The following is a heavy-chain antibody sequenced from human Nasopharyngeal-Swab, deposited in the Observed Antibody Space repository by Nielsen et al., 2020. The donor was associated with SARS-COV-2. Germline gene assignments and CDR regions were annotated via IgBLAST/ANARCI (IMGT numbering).Heavy chain of an antibody. J-gene: IGHJ4*02. CDR2: IYSGGST. V-gene: IGHV3-53*01. Sequence: GGSLRLSCAASGYTVSSNYMSWVRQAPGKGLEWVSVIYSGGSTYYADSVKGRFTISRDNSKNTLYLQMNSLRAEDTAVYYCARDQDSSGYLGRTDRPHDYWGQGTLVTVSS. D-gene: IGHD3-22*01. CDR3: ARDQDSSGYLGRTDRPHDY. CDR1: GYTVSSNY.